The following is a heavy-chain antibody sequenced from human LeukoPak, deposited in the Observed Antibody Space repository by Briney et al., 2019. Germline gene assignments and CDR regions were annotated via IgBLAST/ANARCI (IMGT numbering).Heavy chain of an antibody. J-gene: IGHJ5*02. V-gene: IGHV3-30*18. D-gene: IGHD6-6*01. CDR1: GFTFSSYS. CDR2: ISYDGSNK. Sequence: GGSLRLSCAASGFTFSSYSMNWVRQAPGKGLEWVAVISYDGSNKYYADSVKGRFTISRDNSKNTLYLQMNSLRAEDTAVYYCAKDALRLYSSSSGDWFDPWGQGTLVTVSS. CDR3: AKDALRLYSSSSGDWFDP.